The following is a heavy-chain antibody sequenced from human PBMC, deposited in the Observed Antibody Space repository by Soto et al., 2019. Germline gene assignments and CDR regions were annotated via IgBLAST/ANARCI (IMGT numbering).Heavy chain of an antibody. J-gene: IGHJ3*01. CDR3: ARQMKSTVTSFAFDL. V-gene: IGHV5-51*01. CDR2: IYPGDSDT. D-gene: IGHD4-17*01. CDR1: GYSFTTYW. Sequence: GESLKISCKGSGYSFTTYWIGWVRLLPGKGLEWMGPIYPGDSDTRYNPSFRGQVTISADKSNSTAYLQWSSLKASDTAIFYCARQMKSTVTSFAFDLWGQGTMVTVSS.